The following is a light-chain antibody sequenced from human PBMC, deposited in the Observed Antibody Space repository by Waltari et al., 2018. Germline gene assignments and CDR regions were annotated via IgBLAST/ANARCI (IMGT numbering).Light chain of an antibody. CDR1: QSSSSSY. J-gene: IGKJ2*01. Sequence: EIVLTQSPGTLSLSPGERATLSCRASQSSSSSYLAWYQQKPGQAPRLLIYGGSSRATGIPDRFSGSGSGTDFTLTITRLEPEDFAVYYCQQYDSSLYTFGQGTKLEIK. CDR2: GGS. V-gene: IGKV3-20*01. CDR3: QQYDSSLYT.